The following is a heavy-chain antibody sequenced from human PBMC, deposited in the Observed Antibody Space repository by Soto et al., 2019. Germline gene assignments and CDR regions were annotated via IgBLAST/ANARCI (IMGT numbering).Heavy chain of an antibody. J-gene: IGHJ4*02. CDR3: ASCEGCGSCYS. CDR1: SGSISSSNW. CDR2: IYHSGST. D-gene: IGHD2-15*01. V-gene: IGHV4-4*02. Sequence: QVQLQESGPGLVKPSGTLSLTCAVSSGSISSSNWWSWVRQPPGKGLEWIGEIYHSGSTNNNPSRKRRVTISVGKSKNQFSLKLSSVTAADTAVYYCASCEGCGSCYSWGQGTLVTVSS.